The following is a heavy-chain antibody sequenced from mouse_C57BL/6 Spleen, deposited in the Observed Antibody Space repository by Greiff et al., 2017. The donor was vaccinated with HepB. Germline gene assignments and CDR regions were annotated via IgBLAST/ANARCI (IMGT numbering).Heavy chain of an antibody. V-gene: IGHV1-59*01. CDR1: GYTFTSYW. CDR3: AAGTDY. CDR2: IDPSDSYT. Sequence: QVQLQQSGAELVRPGTSVKLSCKASGYTFTSYWMHWVKQRPGQGLEWIGVIDPSDSYTNYNQKFKGKATLTVDTSSSTAYMQLSSLTSEDSAVYYCAAGTDYWGQGTTLTVSS. J-gene: IGHJ2*01. D-gene: IGHD4-1*01.